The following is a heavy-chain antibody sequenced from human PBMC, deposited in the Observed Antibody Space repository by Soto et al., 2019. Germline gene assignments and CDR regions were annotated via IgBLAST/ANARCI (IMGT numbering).Heavy chain of an antibody. CDR1: GGSISSDGYY. CDR2: IYHSGST. D-gene: IGHD5-12*01. Sequence: QVPLQESGPGLVKPSQTLSLTCTVSGGSISSDGYYWTWVRQHPGKGLEWIGYIYHSGSTYYNPSLKSRVTLSVDTSKNQFSLKLNSVTAADTAVYFCARGDGFNYDYWGQGTLVTVSS. V-gene: IGHV4-31*03. J-gene: IGHJ4*02. CDR3: ARGDGFNYDY.